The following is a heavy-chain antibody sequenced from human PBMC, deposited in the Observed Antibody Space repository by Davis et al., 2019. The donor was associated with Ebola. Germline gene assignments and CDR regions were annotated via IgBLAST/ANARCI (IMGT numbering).Heavy chain of an antibody. CDR3: ARDHSNYARDNWFDP. Sequence: ASAQVSCKASSYTFTGYYMHWVRQAPGQGLEWMGWINPNSGGTNYAQKFQGWVTMTRDTSISTAYMELSRLRSDDTAVYYCARDHSNYARDNWFDPWGQGTLVTVSS. V-gene: IGHV1-2*04. D-gene: IGHD4-11*01. CDR1: SYTFTGYY. CDR2: INPNSGGT. J-gene: IGHJ5*02.